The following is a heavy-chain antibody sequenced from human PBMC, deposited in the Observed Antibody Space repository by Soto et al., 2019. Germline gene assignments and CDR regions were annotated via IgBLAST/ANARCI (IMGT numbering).Heavy chain of an antibody. J-gene: IGHJ6*02. CDR1: GFTFSSYG. D-gene: IGHD6-19*01. Sequence: GGSLRLSCAASGFTFSSYGMHWVRQAPGKGLEWVAVILYDGSKKYYADSVKGRFTISRDYSKNTLYLQMSSLRAEDTALYYCVKDGSSGWPYFDDMDVWGQGTTVTVSS. CDR2: ILYDGSKK. CDR3: VKDGSSGWPYFDDMDV. V-gene: IGHV3-30*18.